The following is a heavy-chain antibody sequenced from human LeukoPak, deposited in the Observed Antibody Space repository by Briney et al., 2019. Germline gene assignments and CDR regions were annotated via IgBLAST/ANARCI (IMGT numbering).Heavy chain of an antibody. CDR2: IYYSGST. J-gene: IGHJ5*02. D-gene: IGHD5-18*01. CDR3: ARTSPADTAGPWFDP. V-gene: IGHV4-59*01. CDR1: GGSISSYY. Sequence: PSETLSLTCTVSGGSISSYYWSWIRQPPGKGLEWIGYIYYSGSTNYNPSLKSRVTISVDTSKNQFSLKLSSVTAADTAVYYCARTSPADTAGPWFDPWGQGTLVTVSS.